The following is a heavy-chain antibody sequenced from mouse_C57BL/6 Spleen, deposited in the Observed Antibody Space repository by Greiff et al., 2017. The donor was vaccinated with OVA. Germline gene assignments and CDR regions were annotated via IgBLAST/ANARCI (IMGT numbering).Heavy chain of an antibody. CDR2: ISYSGST. CDR3: ARGGYSNLFAY. V-gene: IGHV3-1*01. J-gene: IGHJ3*01. CDR1: GYSITSGYD. Sequence: EVQLQESGPGMVKPSQSLSLTCTVTGYSITSGYDWHWIRHFPGNTLEWMGYISYSGSTNYNPSLKSRISITHDTSKNHFFLKLNSVTTEDTATYYCARGGYSNLFAYWGQGTLVTVSA. D-gene: IGHD2-5*01.